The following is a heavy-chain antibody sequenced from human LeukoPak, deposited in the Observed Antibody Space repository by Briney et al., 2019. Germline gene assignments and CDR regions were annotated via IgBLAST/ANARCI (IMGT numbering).Heavy chain of an antibody. CDR3: ARGYDYGDYWFDP. Sequence: SETLSLTCTVSGGSITSGNYYWTWIRQPAGKGLEWIGRIYTGGSTNYNPSLKSRVTISMDTSKNQFSLNLSSVTAADTAVYYCARGYDYGDYWFDPWCQGTVVTVSS. J-gene: IGHJ5*02. CDR2: IYTGGST. D-gene: IGHD4-17*01. V-gene: IGHV4-61*02. CDR1: GGSITSGNYY.